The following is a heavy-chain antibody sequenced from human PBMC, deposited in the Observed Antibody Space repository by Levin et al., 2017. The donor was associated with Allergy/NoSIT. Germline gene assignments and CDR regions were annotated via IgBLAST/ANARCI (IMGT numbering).Heavy chain of an antibody. CDR3: ASRPPYSGYRETSGDYYAFDI. CDR2: IYYSGNT. V-gene: IGHV4-59*08. CDR1: GGSMSFYH. J-gene: IGHJ3*02. Sequence: PSETLSLTCTVSGGSMSFYHWSWIRQSPGKGLEWIGYIYYSGNTNYNPSLKSRVTISLDTSKNQFSLKLSSVAAADTAVYYCASRPPYSGYRETSGDYYAFDIWGQGTMVTVSS. D-gene: IGHD5-12*01.